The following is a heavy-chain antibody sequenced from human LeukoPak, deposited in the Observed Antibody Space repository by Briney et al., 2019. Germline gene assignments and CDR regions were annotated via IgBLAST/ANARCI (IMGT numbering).Heavy chain of an antibody. CDR1: GYSISSGYY. CDR2: IYHSGSI. V-gene: IGHV4-38-2*02. J-gene: IGHJ4*03. D-gene: IGHD6-19*01. Sequence: SETLSLTCTISGYSISSGYYWGWIRQPPGKGLEWIGSIYHSGSIYYNPSLKSRVTISLDTSENQFSLKLSSVTAADTAVYYCARDLYRSGWGYFDSWGPGTLCTVSS. CDR3: ARDLYRSGWGYFDS.